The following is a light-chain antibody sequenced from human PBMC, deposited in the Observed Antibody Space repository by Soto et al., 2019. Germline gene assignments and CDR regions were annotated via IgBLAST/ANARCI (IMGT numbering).Light chain of an antibody. J-gene: IGLJ2*01. CDR2: EVS. Sequence: QSALTQPASVSGSPGQLITISCTGTSSDVGGYNYVSWYQQHPGKAPKLMIYEVSNRPSGVSNRFSGSKSGNTASLTISGLQAEDEADYYCSSYTSSSTLAVFGGGTKLTVL. CDR1: SSDVGGYNY. V-gene: IGLV2-14*01. CDR3: SSYTSSSTLAV.